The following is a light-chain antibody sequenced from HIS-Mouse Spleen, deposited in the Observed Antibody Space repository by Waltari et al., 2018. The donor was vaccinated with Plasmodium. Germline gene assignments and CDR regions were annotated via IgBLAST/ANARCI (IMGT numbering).Light chain of an antibody. CDR1: KLGDKY. Sequence: SYELTQPPSVSVSPGQTASITCSGDKLGDKYACWYQQKPGQSPVLVIYQDSKRPSGIPDRFSGPNSGNTATLTISGTQAMDEADYYCQAWDSSTAWVFGGGTKLTVL. V-gene: IGLV3-1*01. CDR3: QAWDSSTAWV. CDR2: QDS. J-gene: IGLJ2*01.